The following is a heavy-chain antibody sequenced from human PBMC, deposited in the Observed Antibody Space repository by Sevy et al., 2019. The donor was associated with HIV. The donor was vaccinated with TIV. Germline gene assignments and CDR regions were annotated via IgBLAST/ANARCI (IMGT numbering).Heavy chain of an antibody. CDR2: VYYSGST. CDR3: ARSPPWGNTWLYYFHN. D-gene: IGHD6-13*01. CDR1: GGSISSKNYY. Sequence: SETLSLTCTVSGGSISSKNYYWCWLRQPPGKGLEWIGSVYYSGSTYYNPSLKSRVTISVETSKNQFSLTLSSVTAADTAVYYCARSPPWGNTWLYYFHNWGQGTLVTVSS. V-gene: IGHV4-39*01. J-gene: IGHJ4*02.